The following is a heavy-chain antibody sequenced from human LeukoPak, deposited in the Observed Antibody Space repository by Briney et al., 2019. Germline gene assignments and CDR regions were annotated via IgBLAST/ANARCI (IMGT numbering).Heavy chain of an antibody. CDR3: ATVSAELPWYYFDY. D-gene: IGHD1-26*01. CDR1: GYTLTELS. J-gene: IGHJ4*02. CDR2: FDPEDGET. Sequence: GASVKVSCKVSGYTLTELSMHWVRQAPGKGLEWMGGFDPEDGETIYAQKFQGRVTMTEDTSTDTAYVELSSLRSEDTAVYYCATVSAELPWYYFDYWGQGTLVTVSS. V-gene: IGHV1-24*01.